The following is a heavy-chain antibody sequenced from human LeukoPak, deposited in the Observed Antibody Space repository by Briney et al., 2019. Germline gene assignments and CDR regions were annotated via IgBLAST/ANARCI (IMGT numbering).Heavy chain of an antibody. CDR3: ATLNKGYNYASNYYMDV. CDR2: INPKSGGT. V-gene: IGHV1-2*02. Sequence: ASVKVSCKASGYTFTDYYMHGVRQAPGQGLEWMGWINPKSGGTSYAQKFQGRVTMTRDTSINTAYVELSRLSSEDTAVYYCATLNKGYNYASNYYMDVWGKGTTVTVS. CDR1: GYTFTDYY. J-gene: IGHJ6*03. D-gene: IGHD5-24*01.